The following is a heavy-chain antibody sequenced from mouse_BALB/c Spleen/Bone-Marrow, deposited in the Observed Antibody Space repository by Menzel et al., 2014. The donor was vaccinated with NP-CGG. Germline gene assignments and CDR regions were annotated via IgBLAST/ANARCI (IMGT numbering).Heavy chain of an antibody. CDR2: IWAGGST. J-gene: IGHJ4*01. Sequence: QVQLQQSGPGLVACSQSLSITCTVSGLSLTSYGVHWVRQPPGKGMEWLGVIWAGGSTNYNSALMTRLSISKDNSKSQVFLKMNSLQTDDPAMYCCARGGRCYYAMDYWGQGPSVTISS. CDR1: GLSLTSYG. V-gene: IGHV2-9*02. CDR3: ARGGRCYYAMDY.